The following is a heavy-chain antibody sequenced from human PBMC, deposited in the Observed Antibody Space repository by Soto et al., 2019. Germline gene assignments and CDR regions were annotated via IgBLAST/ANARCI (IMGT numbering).Heavy chain of an antibody. V-gene: IGHV3-15*01. CDR2: IKSKTDGGTT. CDR1: GFTFSNAW. J-gene: IGHJ4*02. D-gene: IGHD2-15*01. CDR3: TTPLLYCSGGSCSYIDY. Sequence: GGSLRLSCAASGFTFSNAWMSWVRQAPGKGLEWVGRIKSKTDGGTTDYAAPVKGRFTISRDDSKNTLYLQMNSLKTEDTAVYYCTTPLLYCSGGSCSYIDYWGQGTLVTVSS.